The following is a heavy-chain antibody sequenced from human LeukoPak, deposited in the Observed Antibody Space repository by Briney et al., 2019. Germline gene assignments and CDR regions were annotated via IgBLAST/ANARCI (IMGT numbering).Heavy chain of an antibody. CDR3: ARDGVDFWSGYYAAGSTYYFDY. Sequence: GASVKVSCKASGYTFTSYGISWVRQAPGQGLEWMGWISAYNGNTNYAQKLQGRVTMTTDTSTSTAYMELRSLRSDDTAVYYCARDGVDFWSGYYAAGSTYYFDYWGQGTLVTVSS. J-gene: IGHJ4*02. CDR2: ISAYNGNT. CDR1: GYTFTSYG. D-gene: IGHD3-3*01. V-gene: IGHV1-18*01.